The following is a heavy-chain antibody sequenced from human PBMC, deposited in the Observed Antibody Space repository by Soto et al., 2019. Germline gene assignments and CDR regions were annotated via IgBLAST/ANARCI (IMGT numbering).Heavy chain of an antibody. V-gene: IGHV3-9*01. CDR1: GFTFDDYA. CDR3: AKERYSGGSCLSS. J-gene: IGHJ4*02. Sequence: EVQLVESGGGLVQPGRSLRLSCAASGFTFDDYAMHWVRQAPGKGLEWVSGISWNSGSIGYADSVKGRFTISRDNAKNSLYLQMNSLRAEDTALYYCAKERYSGGSCLSSWGQGTLVTVSS. CDR2: ISWNSGSI. D-gene: IGHD2-15*01.